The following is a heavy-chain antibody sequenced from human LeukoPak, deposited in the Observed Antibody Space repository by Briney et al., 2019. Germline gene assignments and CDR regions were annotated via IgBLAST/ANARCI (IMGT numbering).Heavy chain of an antibody. V-gene: IGHV1-24*01. CDR2: FDPEDGET. D-gene: IGHD2-2*01. Sequence: ASVKVSCRVSGYTLTELSMHWVRQAPGKGLEWMGGFDPEDGETIYAQKFQGRVTMTEDTSTDTAYMELSSLRSEDTAVYYCATVPFVVVPAALDYWGQGTLVTVSS. J-gene: IGHJ4*02. CDR1: GYTLTELS. CDR3: ATVPFVVVPAALDY.